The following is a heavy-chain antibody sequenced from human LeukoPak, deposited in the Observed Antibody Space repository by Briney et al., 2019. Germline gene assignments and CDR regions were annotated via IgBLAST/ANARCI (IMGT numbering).Heavy chain of an antibody. D-gene: IGHD3-16*01. CDR1: GGSISSYY. Sequence: PSETLSLTCTVFGGSISSYYWGWIRQPAGKGLEWIGLIYTSGNTKYNPSLKSRVTMSVDTSKNQFSLKLSSVTAADTAVYYCARDRSLGELTTESPSFDYWGQGTLVTVSS. V-gene: IGHV4-4*07. CDR2: IYTSGNT. CDR3: ARDRSLGELTTESPSFDY. J-gene: IGHJ4*02.